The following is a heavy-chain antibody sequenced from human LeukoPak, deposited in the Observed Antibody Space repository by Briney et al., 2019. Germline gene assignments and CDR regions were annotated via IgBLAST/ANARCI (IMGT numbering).Heavy chain of an antibody. CDR2: ISSSGVYI. V-gene: IGHV3-21*01. D-gene: IGHD3-22*01. CDR1: GFTFSHYF. CDR3: ARVSFGYDSSGYYYLHDY. Sequence: GGSLRLSCAASGFTFSHYFMNWVRQVPGKGLEWVSSISSSGVYISYGDSLKGRFTISRDNAQNSLYLQMSSLTAEDTAVYYCARVSFGYDSSGYYYLHDYWGQGTLVTVSS. J-gene: IGHJ4*02.